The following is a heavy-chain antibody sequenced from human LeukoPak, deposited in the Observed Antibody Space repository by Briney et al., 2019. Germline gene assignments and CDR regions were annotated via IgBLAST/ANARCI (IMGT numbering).Heavy chain of an antibody. CDR1: GGSISSGGYY. Sequence: PSETLSLTCTVSGGSISSGGYYWSWIRQPPGKGLEWIGYIYHSGSTYYNPSLKSRVTISVDRSKNQFSLKLSSVTAADTAVYYCARGSTMVRNWFDPWGQGTLVTVSS. D-gene: IGHD3-10*01. J-gene: IGHJ5*02. CDR2: IYHSGST. V-gene: IGHV4-30-2*01. CDR3: ARGSTMVRNWFDP.